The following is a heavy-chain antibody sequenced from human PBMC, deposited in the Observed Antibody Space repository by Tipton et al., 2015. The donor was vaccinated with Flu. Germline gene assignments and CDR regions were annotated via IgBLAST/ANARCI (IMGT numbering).Heavy chain of an antibody. Sequence: QVQLVQPGAEVKKPGASVKVSCKASGYTFTSYGISWVRQAPGQGLEWMGWISAYNGNTNYAQKLQGRVTMTTDTSTSTAYMELRSLRSDDTAVYYCAREIGQWLFSQPFYYYYYGMDVWGQGTTVTVSS. J-gene: IGHJ6*02. D-gene: IGHD6-19*01. CDR1: GYTFTSYG. V-gene: IGHV1-18*01. CDR3: AREIGQWLFSQPFYYYYYGMDV. CDR2: ISAYNGNT.